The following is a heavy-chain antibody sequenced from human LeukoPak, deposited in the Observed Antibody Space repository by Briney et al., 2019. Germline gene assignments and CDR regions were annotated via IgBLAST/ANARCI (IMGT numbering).Heavy chain of an antibody. CDR3: ARGMTASAFDY. V-gene: IGHV3-21*01. CDR1: GFTFSSDS. Sequence: GGSLRLSCAASGFTFSSDSINWVRQAPGKGLEWISFISSSSRYIYYVDSVKGRFTVSRDNAKNSSYLQINSLRADDTALYYCARGMTASAFDYWGQGTPVTVSS. D-gene: IGHD5-18*01. CDR2: ISSSSRYI. J-gene: IGHJ4*02.